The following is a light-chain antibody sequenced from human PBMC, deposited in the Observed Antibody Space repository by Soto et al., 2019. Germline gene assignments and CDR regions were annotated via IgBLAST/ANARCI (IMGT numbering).Light chain of an antibody. CDR3: QQYGGSPLFP. J-gene: IGKJ3*01. Sequence: EIVLTQSPGTLSLSPGERATLSCRASQGVTTTYLAWYQHKPGQAPRLLIYGASNRATGIPDRFSGSGSGTDFTLTISRLEPEDFAVYSCQQYGGSPLFPVGPGTRVDLK. CDR1: QGVTTTY. CDR2: GAS. V-gene: IGKV3-20*01.